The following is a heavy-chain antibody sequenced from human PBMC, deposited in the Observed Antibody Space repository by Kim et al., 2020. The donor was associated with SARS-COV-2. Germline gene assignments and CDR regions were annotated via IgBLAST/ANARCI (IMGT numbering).Heavy chain of an antibody. CDR1: GFTFSSYG. D-gene: IGHD3-16*01. CDR3: ARDRLGEYGMDV. Sequence: GGSLRLSCAASGFTFSSYGMHWVRQAPGKGLEWVAVIWYDGSNKYYADSVKGRVTISRDNSKNTLYLQMKSLSAEDTAVYYCARDRLGEYGMDVWGQGTT. V-gene: IGHV3-33*01. CDR2: IWYDGSNK. J-gene: IGHJ6*02.